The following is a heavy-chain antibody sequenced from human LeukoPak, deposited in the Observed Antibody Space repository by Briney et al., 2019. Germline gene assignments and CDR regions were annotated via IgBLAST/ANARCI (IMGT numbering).Heavy chain of an antibody. CDR3: ASFYNTNDALDI. V-gene: IGHV1-46*01. CDR2: INPTGGST. J-gene: IGHJ3*02. Sequence: ASVKVSCKASRYHFTSQYVHWVRQAPGQGLEWMGIINPTGGSTRNAQKFQGRFSMTGDTSTSTVYMELSRLRSEDTAVYYCASFYNTNDALDIWGQGTVVTVSS. CDR1: RYHFTSQY. D-gene: IGHD1-1*01.